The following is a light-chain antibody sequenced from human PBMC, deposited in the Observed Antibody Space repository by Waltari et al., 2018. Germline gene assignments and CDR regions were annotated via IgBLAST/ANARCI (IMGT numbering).Light chain of an antibody. CDR1: SSDVGGYNS. Sequence: QSALTQPASVSGSPGQSITISCTGTSSDVGGYNSVSWYQQHPGKAPKFMIYDVSKRPSGVSDRFSGSKSGNTASLTISGLQAEDEADYYCCSYATRDSYVFGTGTKVTVL. V-gene: IGLV2-14*03. CDR3: CSYATRDSYV. J-gene: IGLJ1*01. CDR2: DVS.